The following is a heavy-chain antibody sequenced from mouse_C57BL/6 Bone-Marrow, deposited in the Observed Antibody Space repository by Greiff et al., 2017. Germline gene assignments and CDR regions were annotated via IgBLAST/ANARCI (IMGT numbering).Heavy chain of an antibody. CDR3: ARDGNSGMDY. Sequence: VQLQQSGPELVKPGASVKISCKASGYAFGSSWMNWVKQRPGKGLEWIGRIYPGDGDTNYNGKFKGKATLTADKSPSTAYMQLSSLTSEDSAVYFCARDGNSGMDYWGQGTSVTVSS. CDR1: GYAFGSSW. J-gene: IGHJ4*01. CDR2: IYPGDGDT. V-gene: IGHV1-82*01. D-gene: IGHD2-1*01.